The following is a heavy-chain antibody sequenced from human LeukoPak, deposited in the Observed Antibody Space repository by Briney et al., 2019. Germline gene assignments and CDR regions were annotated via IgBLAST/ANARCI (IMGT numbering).Heavy chain of an antibody. CDR1: GYTFTGYY. D-gene: IGHD6-13*01. Sequence: GASVKVSCKASGYTFTGYYMHWVRQAPGQGLEWMGRIDPNSGVTNYAQKFEGRVTMTRDTFISTAYMDLSRLRSDDTAVYYCARDRHIAAAVYYYYMDVWGKGTPVTVSS. J-gene: IGHJ6*03. CDR3: ARDRHIAAAVYYYYMDV. CDR2: IDPNSGVT. V-gene: IGHV1-2*06.